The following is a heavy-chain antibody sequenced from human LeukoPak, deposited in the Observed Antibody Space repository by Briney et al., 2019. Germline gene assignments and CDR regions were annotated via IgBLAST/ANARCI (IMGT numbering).Heavy chain of an antibody. CDR3: TRNPSLSTEREFEY. CDR2: TYYRSKWYN. D-gene: IGHD1-1*01. CDR1: GDSVSSNSAT. V-gene: IGHV6-1*01. J-gene: IGHJ4*02. Sequence: SQTLSLTCAISGDSVSSNSATWNWIRQSPSRGLEWLGRTYYRSKWYNDYAVFVESRIIINPDTSKNQFSLQLNSVTPEDTAVYYCTRNPSLSTEREFEYWGQGSLVTVSS.